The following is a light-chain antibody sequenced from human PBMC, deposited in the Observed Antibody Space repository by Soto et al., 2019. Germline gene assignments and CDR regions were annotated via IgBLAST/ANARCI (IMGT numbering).Light chain of an antibody. Sequence: QSVLPQPASVSGSPGQSIAISCTGTSSDVGGYNSVSWYQQYPGKAPKLMIHDVSNRPSGVSNRFSGSKSGNTASLTISGLQAEDEADYYCSSFTTSTSYVFGSGTKVT. V-gene: IGLV2-14*01. CDR2: DVS. CDR3: SSFTTSTSYV. J-gene: IGLJ1*01. CDR1: SSDVGGYNS.